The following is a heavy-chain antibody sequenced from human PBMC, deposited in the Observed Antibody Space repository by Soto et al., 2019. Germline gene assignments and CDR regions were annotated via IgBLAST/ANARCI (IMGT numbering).Heavy chain of an antibody. D-gene: IGHD3-22*01. J-gene: IGHJ4*02. Sequence: ASVKVSCKASGYTFTSYYMHWVRQAPGQGLEWMGIINPSGGSTSYAQKFQGRVTMTRDTSTSTVYMELSSLRSEDTAVYYCARDGRSHYYDSSGYYHPSHFDYWGQGTLVTVS. V-gene: IGHV1-46*01. CDR2: INPSGGST. CDR3: ARDGRSHYYDSSGYYHPSHFDY. CDR1: GYTFTSYY.